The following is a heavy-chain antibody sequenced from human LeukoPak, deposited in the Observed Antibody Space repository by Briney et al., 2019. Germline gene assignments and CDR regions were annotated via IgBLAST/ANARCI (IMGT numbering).Heavy chain of an antibody. CDR2: IIPILGIA. CDR1: GGTFSSYA. J-gene: IGHJ5*02. CDR3: ARTGPSYSSGWYAP. D-gene: IGHD6-19*01. Sequence: GASVKVSCKASGGTFSSYAISWVRQAPGQGLEWMGRIIPILGIANYAQKFQGRVTITTDESTSTAYMELSSLRSEDTAVYYCARTGPSYSSGWYAPWGQGTLVTVSS. V-gene: IGHV1-69*04.